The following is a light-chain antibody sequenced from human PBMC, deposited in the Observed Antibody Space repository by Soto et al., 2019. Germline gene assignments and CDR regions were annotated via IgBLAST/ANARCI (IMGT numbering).Light chain of an antibody. CDR2: DAS. CDR3: QQRSNSPPYT. Sequence: IVLTQSPATLSLSPGERATLSCRASQRVSSYLAWYQQKPGKAPRLLIYDASNRVTGIPARFSGSGSGTNVTLTISSLEPEDFAVNYCQQRSNSPPYTFGQGTKLEIK. J-gene: IGKJ2*01. V-gene: IGKV3-11*01. CDR1: QRVSSY.